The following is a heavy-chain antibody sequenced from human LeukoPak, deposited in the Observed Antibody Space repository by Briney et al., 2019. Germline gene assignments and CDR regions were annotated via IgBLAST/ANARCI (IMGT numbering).Heavy chain of an antibody. Sequence: PGGSLRLSCAASGFTFSSYAMSWVRQAPGKGLEWVSAISGSGGSTYYADSVKGRFTISRDNSKNTLYLQMNSLRAEDTAVYYCAKIGSITMVRFYFDYWGQGTLVTVSS. V-gene: IGHV3-23*01. CDR2: ISGSGGST. D-gene: IGHD3-10*01. J-gene: IGHJ4*02. CDR1: GFTFSSYA. CDR3: AKIGSITMVRFYFDY.